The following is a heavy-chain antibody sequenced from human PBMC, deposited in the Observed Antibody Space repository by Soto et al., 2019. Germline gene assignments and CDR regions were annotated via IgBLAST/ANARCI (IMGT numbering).Heavy chain of an antibody. CDR1: GDTFTFYS. D-gene: IGHD3-10*01. Sequence: QVQLVQSGAEVKRPGSSVMVSCKASGDTFTFYSINWVRQAPGLGLEWMGRINPILSMSNYAKRFQGRVTMTADKSTRTAYMELSSLRSEDTAIYYCASSYGSGYRAFDYWGQGALVTVSS. J-gene: IGHJ4*02. CDR3: ASSYGSGYRAFDY. V-gene: IGHV1-69*02. CDR2: INPILSMS.